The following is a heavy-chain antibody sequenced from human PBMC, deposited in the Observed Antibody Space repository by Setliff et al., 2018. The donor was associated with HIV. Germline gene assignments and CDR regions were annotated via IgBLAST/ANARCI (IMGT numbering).Heavy chain of an antibody. CDR2: IGISSSHI. CDR3: ARIVDGV. Sequence: PGGSLRLSCAASGFTFSSYSMEWVRQAPGKGLEWVSSIGISSSHIHYADSVKGRFTISRDNAKNSLYLQLNSLRVDDTAVYYCARIVDGVWGQGTKVTVSS. D-gene: IGHD2-15*01. J-gene: IGHJ3*01. CDR1: GFTFSSYS. V-gene: IGHV3-21*01.